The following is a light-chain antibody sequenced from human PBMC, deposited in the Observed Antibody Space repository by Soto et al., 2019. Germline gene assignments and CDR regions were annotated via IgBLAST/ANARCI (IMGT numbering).Light chain of an antibody. Sequence: DIQMTQSPSAMSASVGDTVTITCRASQGVNNYLAWFQQKPGKVPQRLIYTASSLQSGVPSRFSGSGSGKEFTLTIKGLHPEDFATYSCLHHCAYPLTFGGGRKVDIK. CDR3: LHHCAYPLT. CDR2: TAS. J-gene: IGKJ4*01. CDR1: QGVNNY. V-gene: IGKV1-17*03.